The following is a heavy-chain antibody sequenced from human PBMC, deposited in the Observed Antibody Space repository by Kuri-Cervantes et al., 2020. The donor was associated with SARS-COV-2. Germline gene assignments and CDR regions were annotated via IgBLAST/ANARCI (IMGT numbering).Heavy chain of an antibody. CDR1: GFTFNTYA. D-gene: IGHD1-26*01. Sequence: ETLSLTCAASGFTFNTYAMSWVRQAPGKGLEWVSGISGRGGSTYYADSVKGRFTISRDNSNNTLYLQMNSLRAEDTAVYYCARDIVPVGATYDAFDIWGQGTMVTVSS. J-gene: IGHJ3*02. V-gene: IGHV3-23*01. CDR2: ISGRGGST. CDR3: ARDIVPVGATYDAFDI.